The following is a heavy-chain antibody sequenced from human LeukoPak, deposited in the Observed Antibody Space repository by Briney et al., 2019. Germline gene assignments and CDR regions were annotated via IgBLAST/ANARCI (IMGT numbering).Heavy chain of an antibody. CDR2: IYYSGST. J-gene: IGHJ4*02. CDR1: GGSISSSSYY. Sequence: PSETLSLTCTVSGGSISSSSYYWGWIRQPPGKGLEWIGSIYYSGSTYYNPSLKSRVTISVDTSKNQFSLKLSSVTAADTAVYYCARFRSGSYYVRGNYFDYWGQGTLVTVSS. CDR3: ARFRSGSYYVRGNYFDY. V-gene: IGHV4-39*07. D-gene: IGHD3-10*01.